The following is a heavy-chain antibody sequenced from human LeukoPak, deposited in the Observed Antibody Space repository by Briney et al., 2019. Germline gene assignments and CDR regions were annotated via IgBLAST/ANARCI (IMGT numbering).Heavy chain of an antibody. V-gene: IGHV1-8*01. CDR2: MNPKSGNT. CDR3: ARGPRDYDESIRYNWFDP. D-gene: IGHD4-17*01. Sequence: ASVTVSCKASGYTFSNYDINWVRQATGQGLEWMGWMNPKSGNTGYAQKFQGRVTMTRDTSISTAYMELSSLTSDDTAVYYCARGPRDYDESIRYNWFDPWGQGTLVTVSS. CDR1: GYTFSNYD. J-gene: IGHJ5*02.